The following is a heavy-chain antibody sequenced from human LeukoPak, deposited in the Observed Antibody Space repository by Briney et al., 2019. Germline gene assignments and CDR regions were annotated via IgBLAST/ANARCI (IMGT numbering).Heavy chain of an antibody. Sequence: GGSLRLSCAASGFTFSTYPMTWVRQAPGKGLEWVSLISASAADTYYADSVKGRFTISRDNSKNTVYLQMNSLRAEDTAVYYCAKDRSCTNDVCHGDFDYWGQGTLVTVSS. CDR1: GFTFSTYP. CDR2: ISASAADT. V-gene: IGHV3-23*01. J-gene: IGHJ4*02. CDR3: AKDRSCTNDVCHGDFDY. D-gene: IGHD2-8*01.